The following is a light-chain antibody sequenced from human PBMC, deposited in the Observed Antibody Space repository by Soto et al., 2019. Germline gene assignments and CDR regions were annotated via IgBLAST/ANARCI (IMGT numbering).Light chain of an antibody. V-gene: IGKV1-5*03. CDR1: QSISDW. CDR2: KAS. CDR3: QQYKTYSWT. J-gene: IGKJ1*01. Sequence: DIQMTQSPSTLSASVGDRVTITCRASQSISDWLAWYQQKPGKAPNLLIYKASRLESGVPSRFSGGGSGTEFTLTISGLQPDDFATYYCQQYKTYSWTFGQGTKVDIK.